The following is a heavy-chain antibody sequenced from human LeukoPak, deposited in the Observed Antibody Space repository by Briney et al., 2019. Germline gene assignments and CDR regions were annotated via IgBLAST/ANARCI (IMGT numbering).Heavy chain of an antibody. CDR2: INHSGST. CDR1: GGSFSGYY. J-gene: IGHJ4*02. CDR3: ARHKGTGSYFDY. V-gene: IGHV4-34*01. Sequence: SETLSLTCAAYGGSFSGYYWSWIRQPPGKGLEWIGEINHSGSTNYNPSLKSRVTISVDTSKNQFSLKLSSVTAADTAVYYCARHKGTGSYFDYWGQGTLVTVSS.